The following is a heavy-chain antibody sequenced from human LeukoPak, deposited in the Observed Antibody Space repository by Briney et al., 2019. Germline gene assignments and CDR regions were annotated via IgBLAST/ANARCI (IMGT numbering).Heavy chain of an antibody. D-gene: IGHD3-3*01. Sequence: GGSLRLSCAASGFTFSSYSMNWVRQAPGKGLEWVSSISSSSSYIYYADSVKGRFTISRDNAKNSLYLQMNSLRAEDTAVYYCARDGASPRADDFWSGYYSWGDYWGQGTLVTVSS. J-gene: IGHJ4*02. CDR1: GFTFSSYS. V-gene: IGHV3-21*01. CDR2: ISSSSSYI. CDR3: ARDGASPRADDFWSGYYSWGDY.